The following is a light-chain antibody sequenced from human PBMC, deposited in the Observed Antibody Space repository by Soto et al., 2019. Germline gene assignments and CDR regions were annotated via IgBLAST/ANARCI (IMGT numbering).Light chain of an antibody. CDR1: QSVSSN. CDR3: QLYGTLPLT. Sequence: EIVLKQSPGTLSLSPGERATLSCRASQSVSSNLAWYQQKPGQAPRLLIYGASTRATGIPDRFSGTGSGTDFTLTISRLEPEDFAVYYCQLYGTLPLTFGGGTKVDI. CDR2: GAS. J-gene: IGKJ4*01. V-gene: IGKV3-20*01.